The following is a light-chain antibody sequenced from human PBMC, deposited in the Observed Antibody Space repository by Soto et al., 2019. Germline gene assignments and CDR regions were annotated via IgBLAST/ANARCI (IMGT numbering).Light chain of an antibody. CDR2: DVS. V-gene: IGLV2-14*01. Sequence: QSALTQPASVSGSPGQSITISCTGTSSDVGGYNYVSWYQQHPGKAPKVMIYDVSNRPSVVSNRFSGSKSGNTASLTISGLQAEDEADYYCTSYKSSSTVVLGGGTKLTVL. CDR3: TSYKSSSTVV. CDR1: SSDVGGYNY. J-gene: IGLJ2*01.